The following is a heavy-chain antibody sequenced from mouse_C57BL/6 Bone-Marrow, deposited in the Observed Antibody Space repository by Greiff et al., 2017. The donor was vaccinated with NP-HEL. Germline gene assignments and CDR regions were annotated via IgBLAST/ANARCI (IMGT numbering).Heavy chain of an antibody. CDR3: ARLMHYYGSSLDY. V-gene: IGHV1-63*01. CDR2: IYPGGGYT. D-gene: IGHD1-1*01. J-gene: IGHJ2*01. CDR1: GYTFTNYW. Sequence: QVQLQQPGAELVKPGASVKVSCKASGYTFTNYWIGWAKQRPGHGLEWIGDIYPGGGYTNYNEKFKGKATLTADKSSSTAYMQFSSLTSEDSAIYYCARLMHYYGSSLDYWGQGTTLTVSS.